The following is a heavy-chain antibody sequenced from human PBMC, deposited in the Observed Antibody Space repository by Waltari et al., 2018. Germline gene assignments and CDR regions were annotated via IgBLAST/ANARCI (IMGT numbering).Heavy chain of an antibody. CDR3: VRGSSGWYGTDF. D-gene: IGHD6-19*01. Sequence: EVKLVESGGGLVQPGGSLILSCAASGFTFSDNWMHWVRQAPGKGLVWGSLMNSDATIKDSADSVKGRFTISRDNAENTLYLQMNSLRIEDTAIYYCVRGSSGWYGTDFWGQGTLVTVSS. CDR1: GFTFSDNW. CDR2: MNSDATIK. J-gene: IGHJ4*02. V-gene: IGHV3-74*01.